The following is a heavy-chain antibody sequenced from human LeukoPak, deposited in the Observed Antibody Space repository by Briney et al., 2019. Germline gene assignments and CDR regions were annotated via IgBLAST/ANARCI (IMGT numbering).Heavy chain of an antibody. CDR2: IYYSGST. J-gene: IGHJ6*02. CDR3: ARVLGTLAHYGSAGGYGMDV. V-gene: IGHV4-59*01. Sequence: SETLSLTCTISGGSISSYYWSRIRHPPGKGLEWIGYIYYSGSTNYNPSLKSRVTISVDTSKNQFSLKLSSVTAADTAVYYCARVLGTLAHYGSAGGYGMDVWGQGTTVTVSS. D-gene: IGHD3-10*01. CDR1: GGSISSYY.